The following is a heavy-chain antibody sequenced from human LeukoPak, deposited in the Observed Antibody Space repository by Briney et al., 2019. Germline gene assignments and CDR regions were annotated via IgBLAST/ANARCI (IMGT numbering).Heavy chain of an antibody. D-gene: IGHD5-18*01. CDR2: IKSITDGGTT. V-gene: IGHV3-15*01. CDR3: TTDRDTANDY. CDR1: GFTFSNAW. J-gene: IGHJ4*02. Sequence: GGSLRLSCAASGFTFSNAWMSWVRQAPGKGLERVGRIKSITDGGTTDYAAPVKGRFTISRDDSKNTLYLQMDSLKTEDTAVYYCTTDRDTANDYWGQGTLVTVSS.